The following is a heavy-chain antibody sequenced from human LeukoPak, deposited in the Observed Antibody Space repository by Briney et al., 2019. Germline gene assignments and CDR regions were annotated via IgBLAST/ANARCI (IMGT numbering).Heavy chain of an antibody. CDR1: GFTFSSYD. D-gene: IGHD6-19*01. V-gene: IGHV3-13*01. CDR2: IGTAGDT. CDR3: ARGGSGSGWATNNWFDP. J-gene: IGHJ5*02. Sequence: GSLRLSCAASGFTFSSYDMRWVRQATGKGLEWVSAIGTAGDTYYPGSVKGRFTISRENAKNSLYLQMNSLRAGDTAVYYCARGGSGSGWATNNWFDPWGQGTLVTVSS.